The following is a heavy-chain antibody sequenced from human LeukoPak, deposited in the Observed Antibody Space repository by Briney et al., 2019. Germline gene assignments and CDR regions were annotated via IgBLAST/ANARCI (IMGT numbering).Heavy chain of an antibody. CDR2: ISNSGGST. J-gene: IGHJ4*02. CDR1: GFTFSSYA. D-gene: IGHD6-19*01. Sequence: GGSLRLSCAASGFTFSSYAMSWVRQAPGKGLEWVSAISNSGGSTYYADSVKGRLTISRDNSKNTLYLQMNSLRAEDTAVYYCAKDPGSGWSSFDYWGQGTLVTVSS. CDR3: AKDPGSGWSSFDY. V-gene: IGHV3-23*01.